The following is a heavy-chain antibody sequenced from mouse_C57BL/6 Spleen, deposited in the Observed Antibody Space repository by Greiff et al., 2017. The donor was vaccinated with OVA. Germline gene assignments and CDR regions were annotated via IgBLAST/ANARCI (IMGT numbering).Heavy chain of an antibody. CDR1: GYTFTDYY. D-gene: IGHD1-1*02. CDR2: INPNNGGT. CDR3: ARYYDYFAMDY. Sequence: VQLQQSGPELVKPGASVKISCKASGYTFTDYYMNWVKQSHGKSLEWIGDINPNNGGTSYNQKFKGKATLTVDKSSSTAYMELRSLTSEDSAVYYCARYYDYFAMDYWGQGTSATVSS. J-gene: IGHJ4*01. V-gene: IGHV1-26*01.